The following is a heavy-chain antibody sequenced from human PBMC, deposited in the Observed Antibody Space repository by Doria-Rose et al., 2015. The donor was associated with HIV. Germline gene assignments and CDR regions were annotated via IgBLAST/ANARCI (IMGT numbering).Heavy chain of an antibody. J-gene: IGHJ6*02. Sequence: QVQLQQWGAGLVKPSETLSLTCAVFGGSFSGYYWSWIRQPPGKGLEWIGEINHSGCTNHRTSLKSRVTISLDTSRTVCSLKLRSVTAADTAVYYFARGLLRWGWNDVDYYYGMDVWGQGTTVTVSS. D-gene: IGHD1-1*01. V-gene: IGHV4-34*01. CDR3: ARGLLRWGWNDVDYYYGMDV. CDR2: INHSGCT. CDR1: GGSFSGYY.